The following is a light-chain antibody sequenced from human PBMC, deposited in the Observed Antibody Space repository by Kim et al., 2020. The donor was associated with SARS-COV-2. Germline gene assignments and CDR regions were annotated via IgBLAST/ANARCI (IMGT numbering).Light chain of an antibody. CDR3: QQYGTSPYT. Sequence: SPGERATLACRASQTINNNYLAWYQQKPGQAPRLLFYYASSRATGVPDRFSAGGSGTDFTLTISTQGPEDSTVYFCQQYGTSPYTFGQGTKLEI. J-gene: IGKJ2*01. CDR2: YAS. CDR1: QTINNNY. V-gene: IGKV3-20*01.